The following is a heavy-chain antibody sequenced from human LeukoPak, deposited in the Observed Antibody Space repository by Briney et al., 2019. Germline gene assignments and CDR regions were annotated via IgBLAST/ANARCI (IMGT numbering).Heavy chain of an antibody. CDR1: GYTFTGSY. J-gene: IGHJ5*02. CDR3: ARQRVAAAGPNWFDP. Sequence: ASVKVSCKASGYTFTGSYMHWVRQAPGQGLEWMGWINPNTGDTNYAQQFQGRVTMTRDTSISTAYMELSRLKSDDTAVYYCARQRVAAAGPNWFDPWGQGTLVTVSS. CDR2: INPNTGDT. D-gene: IGHD6-13*01. V-gene: IGHV1-2*02.